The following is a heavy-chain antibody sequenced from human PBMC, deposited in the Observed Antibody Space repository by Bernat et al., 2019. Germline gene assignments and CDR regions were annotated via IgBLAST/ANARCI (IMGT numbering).Heavy chain of an antibody. CDR3: VRDPWIS. D-gene: IGHD2-2*03. J-gene: IGHJ4*02. Sequence: QVHLVQSGSELKKPGASVKVSCTTSGYTFTNFAMNWVRQAPGQGLEWMGWINTNTGNPTYAQGFTERFVFSLDTFVRTAYLQISSLKAEDPAVYYCVRDPWISWGQGTLVTVSS. CDR2: INTNTGNP. CDR1: GYTFTNFA. V-gene: IGHV7-4-1*02.